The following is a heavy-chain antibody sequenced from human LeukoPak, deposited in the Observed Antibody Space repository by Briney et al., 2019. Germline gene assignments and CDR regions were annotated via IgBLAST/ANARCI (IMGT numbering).Heavy chain of an antibody. CDR1: GYTFTGYY. J-gene: IGHJ5*02. CDR3: ARETWNQDWFDP. CDR2: INPNSGGT. D-gene: IGHD1-1*01. V-gene: IGHV1-2*02. Sequence: ASVKVSCKASGYTFTGYYMHWVRQAPGQGLEWMGWINPNSGGTNYAQKPQGRVTMTTDTSTSTAYMELRSLRSDDTAVYYCARETWNQDWFDPWGQGTLVTVSS.